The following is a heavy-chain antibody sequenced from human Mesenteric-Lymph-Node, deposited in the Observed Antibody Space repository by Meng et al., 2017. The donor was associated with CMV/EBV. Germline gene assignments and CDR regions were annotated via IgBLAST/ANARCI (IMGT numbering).Heavy chain of an antibody. CDR3: TRGSVRCGTDV. D-gene: IGHD1-14*01. Sequence: ASVKVSCKASGYTFTDYYMHWVRQAPGQGLEWMGWINPNSGDPNYAQKFQGRVTMTSDTSISTAYMEVSRLRSDDTADYYCTRGSVRCGTDVWGQGTTVTVSS. J-gene: IGHJ6*02. CDR2: INPNSGDP. CDR1: GYTFTDYY. V-gene: IGHV1-2*02.